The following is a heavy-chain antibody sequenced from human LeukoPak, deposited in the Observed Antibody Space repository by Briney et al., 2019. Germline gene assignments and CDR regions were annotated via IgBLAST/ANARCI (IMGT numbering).Heavy chain of an antibody. CDR3: VRDGGSGIYYYYGMDV. J-gene: IGHJ6*02. D-gene: IGHD3-10*01. CDR2: INPNSGGT. Sequence: ASVKVSCKASGYTFTGYYMHWMRQAPGQGLEWMGWINPNSGGTNYAQKFQGWVTMTRDTSISTAYMELSRLRSDDTAVYYCVRDGGSGIYYYYGMDVWGQGTTVTVSS. V-gene: IGHV1-2*04. CDR1: GYTFTGYY.